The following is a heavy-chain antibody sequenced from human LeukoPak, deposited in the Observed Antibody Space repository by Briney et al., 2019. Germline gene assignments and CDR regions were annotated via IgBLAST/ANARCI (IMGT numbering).Heavy chain of an antibody. CDR1: GFTFGGYM. V-gene: IGHV3-23*01. CDR3: ARYCSGASCYSGVDY. Sequence: GGSLRLSCAASGFTFGGYMMTWVRQTPGRGLEWVSTISSNGGSTYYADSVKGRFTISRDNSKNTLYLQMSSLRAEDTAIYYCARYCSGASCYSGVDYWGQGTLVPVSS. CDR2: ISSNGGST. D-gene: IGHD2-15*01. J-gene: IGHJ4*02.